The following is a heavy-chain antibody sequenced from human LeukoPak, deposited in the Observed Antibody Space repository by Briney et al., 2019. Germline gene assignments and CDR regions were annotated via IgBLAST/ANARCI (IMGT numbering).Heavy chain of an antibody. V-gene: IGHV3-30*02. CDR1: GFIFSNYG. D-gene: IGHD1-26*01. J-gene: IGHJ4*02. Sequence: GRSLRLSCAASGFIFSNYGMHWVRQAPGKGLEWVAFIRYDGSNKDYADSVKGRFTISRDNTKNTLYLQVNTLRLEDTAVYYCAKGWDYYVDYWGQGTLVTVSS. CDR3: AKGWDYYVDY. CDR2: IRYDGSNK.